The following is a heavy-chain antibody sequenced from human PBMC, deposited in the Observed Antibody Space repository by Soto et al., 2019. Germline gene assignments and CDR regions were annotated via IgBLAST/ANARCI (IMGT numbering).Heavy chain of an antibody. J-gene: IGHJ6*02. CDR3: AKGRSYYYYYGVDV. CDR1: GFTFSSCA. Sequence: GGTLRISCAASGFTFSSCAMGWVRQAPGKGLEKVTDNIDKGGSTYYADPVKGRFTISRDNSKSALYLQMNNLGAEDTALYYCAKGRSYYYYYGVDVWGQGTTVTVSS. V-gene: IGHV3-23*01. CDR2: NIDKGGST.